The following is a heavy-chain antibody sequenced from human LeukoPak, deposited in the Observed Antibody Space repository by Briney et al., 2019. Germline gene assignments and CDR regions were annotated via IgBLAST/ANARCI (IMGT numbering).Heavy chain of an antibody. V-gene: IGHV1-2*02. CDR1: RYTFTHYY. CDR3: ARHERDYFYYYMDV. CDR2: INPNNGGS. D-gene: IGHD1-1*01. J-gene: IGHJ6*03. Sequence: GAPVKVSCKASRYTFTHYYLHGVRQAPGQGLEWVGWINPNNGGSNYTQKFTGRVTMTTDTSTSTAYMELTRLRSDDTATYYCARHERDYFYYYMDVWGKGTTVTVSS.